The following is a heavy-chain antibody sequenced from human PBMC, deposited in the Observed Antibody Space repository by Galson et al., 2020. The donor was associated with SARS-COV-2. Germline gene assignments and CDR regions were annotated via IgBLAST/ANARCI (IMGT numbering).Heavy chain of an antibody. CDR2: SNHSGRT. D-gene: IGHD3-22*01. CDR3: ARGRKYFNMVVMIITSGEYYFDS. V-gene: IGHV4-34*01. Sequence: SETLSLTCAVYGGSFSDYYWSWIRQPPGKGLEWIGESNHSGRTSYSPSLKSRVTISVDTSKNQFSLRLTSVTAADTAVYYCARGRKYFNMVVMIITSGEYYFDSWGQGTPVTVSS. CDR1: GGSFSDYY. J-gene: IGHJ4*02.